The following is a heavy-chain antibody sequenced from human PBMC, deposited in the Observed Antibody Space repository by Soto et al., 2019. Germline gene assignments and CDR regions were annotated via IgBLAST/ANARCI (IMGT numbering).Heavy chain of an antibody. Sequence: GALRLSCAASGFTFSSYGMHWVRQAPGKGLEWVAVISYDGSNKYYADSVKGRFTISRDNSKNTLYLQMNSLRAEDTAVYYCAKAHRETTVPYYWGQGTLVTVSS. V-gene: IGHV3-30*18. CDR2: ISYDGSNK. J-gene: IGHJ4*02. CDR3: AKAHRETTVPYY. D-gene: IGHD4-4*01. CDR1: GFTFSSYG.